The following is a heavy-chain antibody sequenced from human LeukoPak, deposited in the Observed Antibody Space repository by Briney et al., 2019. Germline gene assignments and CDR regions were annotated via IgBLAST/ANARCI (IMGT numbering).Heavy chain of an antibody. CDR3: AKATATVTYYYYYGMDV. CDR2: ISGSGGST. D-gene: IGHD4-17*01. J-gene: IGHJ6*02. CDR1: GFTFSSYA. Sequence: GGSLRLSCAASGFTFSSYAMSWVRQAPGKGLEWVSAISGSGGSTYYADSVKGRFTISRDNSKNTLYLQMNSLRAEDTAVYYCAKATATVTYYYYYGMDVWGQGTTVTVSS. V-gene: IGHV3-23*01.